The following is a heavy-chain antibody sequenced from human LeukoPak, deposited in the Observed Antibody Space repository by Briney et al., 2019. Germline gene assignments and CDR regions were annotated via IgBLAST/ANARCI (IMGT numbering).Heavy chain of an antibody. D-gene: IGHD3-3*01. V-gene: IGHV3-74*01. Sequence: GGSLRLSCAASGFTFSGYWMHWVRQPPGKGLIWVSRINSDGSMTNYADSVKGRFTISRDNANTLYLQMNGLRAEDTAVYYCVRGTAFWNGVDYWGQGTLVTVSS. CDR2: INSDGSMT. CDR3: VRGTAFWNGVDY. CDR1: GFTFSGYW. J-gene: IGHJ4*02.